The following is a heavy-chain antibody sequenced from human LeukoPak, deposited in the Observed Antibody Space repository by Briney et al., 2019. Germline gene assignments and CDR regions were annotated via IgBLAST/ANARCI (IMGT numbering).Heavy chain of an antibody. CDR1: GYTFTSYG. CDR2: INAYNGNT. CDR3: ARARFWEQLDP. V-gene: IGHV1-18*01. D-gene: IGHD1/OR15-1a*01. J-gene: IGHJ5*02. Sequence: ASVKVSCKASGYTFTSYGISWVRQAPGQGLEWMGWINAYNGNTNYAKKLQSRVTITTNTSTSTAYMELRSLRSDDTAVYYCARARFWEQLDPWGQGTLVTVSS.